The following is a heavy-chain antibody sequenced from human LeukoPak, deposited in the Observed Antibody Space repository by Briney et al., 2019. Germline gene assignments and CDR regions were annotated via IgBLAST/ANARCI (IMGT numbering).Heavy chain of an antibody. CDR1: GGSISSYY. Sequence: SETLSLTCTVSGGSISSYYWSWIRQPAGKGLEWIGRIYTSGSTNYNPSLKSRVTISVDTSKNQFSLKLTSMTAADTAVYYCARAMNRSGDYLGFDPWGLGIVVTVSS. V-gene: IGHV4-4*07. J-gene: IGHJ5*02. CDR2: IYTSGST. CDR3: ARAMNRSGDYLGFDP. D-gene: IGHD3-3*01.